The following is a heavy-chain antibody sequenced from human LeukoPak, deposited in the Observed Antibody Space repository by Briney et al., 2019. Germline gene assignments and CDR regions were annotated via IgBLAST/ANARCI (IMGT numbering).Heavy chain of an antibody. CDR2: ISIVGTT. V-gene: IGHV3-53*01. D-gene: IGHD6-19*01. CDR3: ARDRALSTGRAVVGTPLSDYYYMDV. Sequence: PGGSKRPSCAASGIIVSSNFIRWGHPPPQGGQGMGSVISIVGTTYYADTFKGRFTITRDNSKNTLYLQMNSLRAEDTAVYYCARDRALSTGRAVVGTPLSDYYYMDVWGKGTTVTVSS. CDR1: GIIVSSNF. J-gene: IGHJ6*03.